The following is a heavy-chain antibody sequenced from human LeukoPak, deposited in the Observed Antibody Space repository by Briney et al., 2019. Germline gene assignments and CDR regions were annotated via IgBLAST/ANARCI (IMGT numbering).Heavy chain of an antibody. CDR1: GFTFSSYG. V-gene: IGHV3-33*06. CDR3: AKDRRRWLQVGYFHY. Sequence: GRSLRLSCAASGFTFSSYGMHWVRQAPGKGLEWVAVIWYDGSNKYYADSVKGRFTISRDNSKNTLYLQMNSLRAEDTAVYYCAKDRRRWLQVGYFHYWGQGTLVTVSS. D-gene: IGHD5-24*01. CDR2: IWYDGSNK. J-gene: IGHJ4*02.